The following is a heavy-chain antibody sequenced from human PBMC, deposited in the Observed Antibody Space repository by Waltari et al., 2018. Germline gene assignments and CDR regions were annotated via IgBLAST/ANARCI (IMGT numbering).Heavy chain of an antibody. CDR3: ANAAAGRPPDAFDI. Sequence: VQLVQSGAEVKKPGASVKVSCKASGYTFTSYGISWVRQAPGQGLEWMGRVDPEDGETIYAEKFQGRVTITADTSTDTAYMELSSLRSEDTAVYYCANAAAGRPPDAFDIWGQGTMVTVSS. CDR1: GYTFTSYG. V-gene: IGHV1-69-2*01. J-gene: IGHJ3*02. D-gene: IGHD6-13*01. CDR2: VDPEDGET.